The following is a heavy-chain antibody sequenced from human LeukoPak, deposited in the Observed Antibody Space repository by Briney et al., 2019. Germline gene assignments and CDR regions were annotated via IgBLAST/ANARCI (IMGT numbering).Heavy chain of an antibody. J-gene: IGHJ4*02. D-gene: IGHD3-3*01. Sequence: PSETLSLTRAVYGGSFSGYYWSWIRQPPGKGLEWIGEINHSGSTNYNPSLKSRVTISVDTSKNQFSLKLSSVTAADTAVYYCARVPPPLRFLEWLSTYYFDYWGQGTLVTVSS. CDR2: INHSGST. CDR1: GGSFSGYY. V-gene: IGHV4-34*01. CDR3: ARVPPPLRFLEWLSTYYFDY.